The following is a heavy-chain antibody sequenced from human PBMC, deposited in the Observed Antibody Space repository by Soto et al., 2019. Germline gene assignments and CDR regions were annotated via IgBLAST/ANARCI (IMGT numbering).Heavy chain of an antibody. D-gene: IGHD3-3*01. CDR3: ARGPTVLRFLEWLP. J-gene: IGHJ5*02. CDR1: CGSFSGYY. CDR2: INHSGST. V-gene: IGHV4-34*01. Sequence: PSETLSLTCAVYCGSFSGYYWSWIRQPPGKGLEWIGEINHSGSTNYNPSLKSRVTISVDTSKNQFSLKLSSVTAVDTAVYYCARGPTVLRFLEWLPWGQGTLVTVSS.